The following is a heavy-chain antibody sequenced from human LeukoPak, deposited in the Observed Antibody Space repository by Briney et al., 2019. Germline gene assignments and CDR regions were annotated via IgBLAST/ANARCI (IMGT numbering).Heavy chain of an antibody. CDR2: IYYSGST. V-gene: IGHV4-39*02. CDR3: ARTPGIVVEGWFDV. Sequence: PSETLSLTCTVSGGSISSSSYYWGWIRQPPGKGLEWIGSIYYSGSTYYNPSLKSRVTISVDTPKNHFSLKLSSVTAADTAVYYCARTPGIVVEGWFDVWGQGTLVTVSS. D-gene: IGHD2-2*01. J-gene: IGHJ5*02. CDR1: GGSISSSSYY.